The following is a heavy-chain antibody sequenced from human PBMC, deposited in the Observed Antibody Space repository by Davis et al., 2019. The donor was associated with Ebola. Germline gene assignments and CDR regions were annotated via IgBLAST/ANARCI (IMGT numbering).Heavy chain of an antibody. J-gene: IGHJ4*02. CDR3: ARISRITGPAGDY. D-gene: IGHD1-20*01. CDR1: GYTFTGYY. CDR2: INPNSGGT. Sequence: AASVKVSCKASGYTFTGYYMHWVRQAPGQGLEWMGRINPNSGGTNYAQKFQGRVTMTRDTSISIAYMELSRLRSDDTAVYYCARISRITGPAGDYWGQGTLVTVSS. V-gene: IGHV1-2*06.